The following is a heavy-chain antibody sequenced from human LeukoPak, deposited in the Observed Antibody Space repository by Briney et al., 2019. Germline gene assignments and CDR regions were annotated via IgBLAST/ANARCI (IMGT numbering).Heavy chain of an antibody. V-gene: IGHV1-69*04. Sequence: PVKVSCKASGGTFSSYAISWVRQAPGQGLEWMGRIIPIFGIANYAQKFQGRVTITADKSTSTAYMELSSLRSEDTAVYYCAREGEYGDYVFDYWGQGTLVTVSS. CDR2: IIPIFGIA. D-gene: IGHD4-17*01. CDR1: GGTFSSYA. J-gene: IGHJ4*02. CDR3: AREGEYGDYVFDY.